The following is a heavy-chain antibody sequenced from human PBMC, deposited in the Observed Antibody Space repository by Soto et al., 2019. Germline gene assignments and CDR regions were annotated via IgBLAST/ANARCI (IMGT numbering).Heavy chain of an antibody. Sequence: EVQLVESGGGLVQPGGSLRLSCVDSGFTFSSYWMSWVRQAPVKGLEWVGKIKQDGSEENYVDSVKGRFTISRDKAKNSMYLQMNSLRAEDAAVYYCARIEASGRGWAVWGQGTTVVVCS. D-gene: IGHD3-10*01. CDR3: ARIEASGRGWAV. V-gene: IGHV3-7*01. J-gene: IGHJ6*02. CDR1: GFTFSSYW. CDR2: IKQDGSEE.